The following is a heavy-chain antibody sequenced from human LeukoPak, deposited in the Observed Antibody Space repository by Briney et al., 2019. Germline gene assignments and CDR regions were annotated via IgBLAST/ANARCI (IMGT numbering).Heavy chain of an antibody. Sequence: SETLSLTCTVSGGSISSSSSYWGWIRQPPGKGLEWIGSIYYSGSTNYNPSLKSRVTISVDTSKNQFSLKLSSVTAADTAVYYCARDGGAYYMDVWGKGTTVTVSS. D-gene: IGHD3-3*01. CDR2: IYYSGST. V-gene: IGHV4-39*07. CDR3: ARDGGAYYMDV. J-gene: IGHJ6*03. CDR1: GGSISSSSSY.